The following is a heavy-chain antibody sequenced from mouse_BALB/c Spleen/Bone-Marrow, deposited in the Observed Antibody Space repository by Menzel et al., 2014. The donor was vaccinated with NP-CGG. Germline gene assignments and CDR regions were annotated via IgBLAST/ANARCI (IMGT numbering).Heavy chain of an antibody. V-gene: IGHV1-14*01. Sequence: LKECGPELVKPGASVKMSCKASGYTFTSYVMHWVKQKPGQGLEWIGYINPYNDGTKYNEKFKGKATLTSDKSSSTAYMELSSLTSEDSAVYYCARGGYCGYYAMDYWGQGTSVTVSS. CDR1: GYTFTSYV. CDR2: INPYNDGT. CDR3: ARGGYCGYYAMDY. D-gene: IGHD2-10*02. J-gene: IGHJ4*01.